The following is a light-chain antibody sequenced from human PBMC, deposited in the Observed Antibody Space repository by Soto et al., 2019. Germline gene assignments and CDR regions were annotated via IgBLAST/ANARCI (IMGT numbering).Light chain of an antibody. CDR3: QSYDSSLSLVV. CDR1: SSNIGAGYD. J-gene: IGLJ2*01. CDR2: GNS. Sequence: QSVLTQPPSVSGAPGQRVTISCTGSSSNIGAGYDVHWYQQLPGTAPKLLIYGNSNRPSGVPDRFSGSKSGTSASLAITGLQAEDEADYYSQSYDSSLSLVVFGGGTKLTVL. V-gene: IGLV1-40*01.